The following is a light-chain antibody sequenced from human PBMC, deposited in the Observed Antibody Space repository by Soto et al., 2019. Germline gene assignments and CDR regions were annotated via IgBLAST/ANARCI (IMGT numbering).Light chain of an antibody. CDR3: QQYYSYPPYT. J-gene: IGKJ2*01. CDR1: QGISSY. CDR2: AAS. V-gene: IGKV1-8*01. Sequence: AIRMTQSPSSFSASTGDRVTITCRASQGISSYLAWYQQKPGKAPKLLIYAASTLQSGVPSRFSGSGSGTDFHLTISCLQSEDFAAYYCQQYYSYPPYTFGQGTKLEIK.